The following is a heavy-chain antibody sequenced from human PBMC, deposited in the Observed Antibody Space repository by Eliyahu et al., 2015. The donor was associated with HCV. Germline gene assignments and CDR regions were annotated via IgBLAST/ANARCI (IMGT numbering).Heavy chain of an antibody. CDR3: ARDWVGYCIGTSCYSAFDI. D-gene: IGHD2-2*01. Sequence: EVQLVESGGGLVQPGGSLRLFCAASIXRFSSYSXXWVRQXPGKGLEWVANIXQDGDEKYYVDSVKGRFTISRDNAKNSLYLQMNSLRAEDTAVYYCARDWVGYCIGTSCYSAFDIWGQGTMVTVSS. CDR1: IXRFSSYS. V-gene: IGHV3-7*01. J-gene: IGHJ3*02. CDR2: IXQDGDEK.